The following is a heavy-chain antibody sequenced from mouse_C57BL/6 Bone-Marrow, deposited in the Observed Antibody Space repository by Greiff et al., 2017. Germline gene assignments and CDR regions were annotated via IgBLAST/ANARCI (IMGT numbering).Heavy chain of an antibody. CDR3: ARDQTGSFLYYAMDY. CDR1: GFTFSSYA. D-gene: IGHD4-1*01. Sequence: EVKLVESGGGLVKPGGSLKLSCAASGFTFSSYAMSWVRQTPEKRLEWVATISDGGSYTYYPDNVKGRFTISRDNAKNNLYLQLSHLKSEDTAMYYCARDQTGSFLYYAMDYWGQGTSVTVSS. J-gene: IGHJ4*01. CDR2: ISDGGSYT. V-gene: IGHV5-4*01.